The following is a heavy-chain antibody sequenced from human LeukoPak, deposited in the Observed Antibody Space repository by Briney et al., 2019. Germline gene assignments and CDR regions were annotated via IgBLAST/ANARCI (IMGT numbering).Heavy chain of an antibody. CDR2: IHDSGST. V-gene: IGHV4-59*01. CDR3: ARDRAAGGLGYNGFDP. CDR1: GGSLSSYY. Sequence: PSETLSLTCSVSGGSLSSYYWSWIRQSPGKQLEWIGDIHDSGSTNYNPSLNSRVTIFMDTSKNQFSLRLSSVTAADTAVYYCARDRAAGGLGYNGFDPWGQGVLVTVSS. D-gene: IGHD6-19*01. J-gene: IGHJ5*02.